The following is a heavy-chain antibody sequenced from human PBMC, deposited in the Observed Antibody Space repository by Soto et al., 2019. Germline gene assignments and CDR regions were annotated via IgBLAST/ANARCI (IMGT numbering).Heavy chain of an antibody. CDR3: ASSDYYDSSGPRDY. J-gene: IGHJ4*02. V-gene: IGHV4-61*01. D-gene: IGHD3-22*01. Sequence: PSETLSLTCTVSSGSINSENYFWSWIRQPKGKGLGWIGYIYYSGSTNYNPSLKSRVTISVDMSKNQFSLKLSSVTAADTAVYYCASSDYYDSSGPRDYWGQGTLVTVSS. CDR1: SGSINSENYF. CDR2: IYYSGST.